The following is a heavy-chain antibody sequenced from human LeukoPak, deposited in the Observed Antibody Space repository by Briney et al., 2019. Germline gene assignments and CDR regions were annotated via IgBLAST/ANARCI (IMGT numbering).Heavy chain of an antibody. D-gene: IGHD1-1*01. CDR2: ISNGGTT. J-gene: IGHJ3*02. CDR3: ARLQPNTGEWAFDN. V-gene: IGHV4-59*01. Sequence: SETLSLTCTVSGGPINNYYWSWIRQPPGEGLEWIGYISNGGTTNYNPSLKSRVTISVDKSKNQLSLKLGSVAAADTAVYHCARLQPNTGEWAFDNWGQGTLVTVS. CDR1: GGPINNYY.